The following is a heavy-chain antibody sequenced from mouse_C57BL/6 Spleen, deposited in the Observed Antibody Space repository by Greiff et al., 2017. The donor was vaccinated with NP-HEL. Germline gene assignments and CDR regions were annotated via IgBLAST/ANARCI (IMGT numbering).Heavy chain of an antibody. J-gene: IGHJ3*01. D-gene: IGHD2-3*01. CDR1: GFNIKDDY. V-gene: IGHV14-4*01. CDR3: TAGAYDGALGAY. Sequence: VQLQQSGAELVRPGASVKLSCTASGFNIKDDYMHWVKQRPEQGLEWIGWIYPENGDTEYASKFQGKATITADTSSNTAYLQLNSLTSEDAAAYYYTAGAYDGALGAYWGQGTLVTVAA. CDR2: IYPENGDT.